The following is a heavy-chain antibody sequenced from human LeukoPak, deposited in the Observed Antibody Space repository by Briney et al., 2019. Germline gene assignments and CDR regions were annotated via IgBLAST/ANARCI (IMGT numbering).Heavy chain of an antibody. CDR3: ARKVAFDI. J-gene: IGHJ3*02. CDR1: GFSLSDYY. Sequence: GSLRLSCAASGFSLSDYYMSWIHQAPGKGLEWVAYIDSLGTTIYYADSVKGRFTISRDSTKNSLYLQMNSLRVEDTAVYYCARKVAFDIWGQGTMVTVSS. CDR2: IDSLGTTI. V-gene: IGHV3-11*01.